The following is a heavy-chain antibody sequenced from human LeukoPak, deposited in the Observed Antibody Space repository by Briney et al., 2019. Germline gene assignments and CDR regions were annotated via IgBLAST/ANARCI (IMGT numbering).Heavy chain of an antibody. CDR3: ARGGGVRSWYDFDY. Sequence: PGGSLRLSCAASGFTFSNYWMSWVRQAPGKGLEFMANIKEAGSEKYYVDSVKGRFTISRDNDKNLVHLQMNSLRAEDTAVYYCARGGGVRSWYDFDYWGQGTLVTVSS. V-gene: IGHV3-7*04. CDR2: IKEAGSEK. CDR1: GFTFSNYW. J-gene: IGHJ4*02. D-gene: IGHD6-13*01.